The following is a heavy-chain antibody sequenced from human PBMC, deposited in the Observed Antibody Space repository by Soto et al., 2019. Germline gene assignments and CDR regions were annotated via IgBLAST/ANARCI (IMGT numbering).Heavy chain of an antibody. Sequence: SETLSLTCAVYGGSFSGYYWSWIRQPPGKGLEWIGEINHSGSTNYNPSLKSRVTISVDTSKNQFSLKLSSVTAADTAVYYCARVTLRYFDWYPKPEGIDYWGQGTLVTVSS. CDR3: ARVTLRYFDWYPKPEGIDY. CDR2: INHSGST. J-gene: IGHJ4*02. D-gene: IGHD3-9*01. CDR1: GGSFSGYY. V-gene: IGHV4-34*01.